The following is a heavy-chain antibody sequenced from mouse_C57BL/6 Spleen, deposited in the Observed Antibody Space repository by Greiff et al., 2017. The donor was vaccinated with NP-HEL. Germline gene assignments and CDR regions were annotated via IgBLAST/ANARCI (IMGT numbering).Heavy chain of an antibody. CDR1: GFNIKDDY. V-gene: IGHV14-4*01. CDR3: TSGTRAMDY. D-gene: IGHD4-1*01. J-gene: IGHJ4*01. CDR2: IDPENGDT. Sequence: DVKLQESGAELVRPGASVKLSCTASGFNIKDDYMHWVKQRPEQGLEWIGWIDPENGDTEYASKFQGKATITADTSSNTAYLQLSSLTSEDTAVYYCTSGTRAMDYWGQGTSVTVSS.